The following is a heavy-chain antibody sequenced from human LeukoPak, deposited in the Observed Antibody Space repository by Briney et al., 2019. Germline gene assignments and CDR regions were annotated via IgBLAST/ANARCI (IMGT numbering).Heavy chain of an antibody. V-gene: IGHV3-30-3*01. CDR2: ISYDGSNK. Sequence: GGSLRLSCAASGFTFSSYAMHWVRQAPGKGLEWVAVISYDGSNKYYADSVKGRFTISRDNSKNTLYLQMNSLRADDTAIYYCAKSVVVITFRFDDWGQGALVTVSS. CDR3: AKSVVVITFRFDD. D-gene: IGHD2-15*01. J-gene: IGHJ4*02. CDR1: GFTFSSYA.